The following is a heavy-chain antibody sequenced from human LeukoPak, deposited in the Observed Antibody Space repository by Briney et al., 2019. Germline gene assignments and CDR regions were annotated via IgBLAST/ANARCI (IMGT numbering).Heavy chain of an antibody. CDR1: GFTFGWHW. CDR3: ARDSGRGGESGYYDL. V-gene: IGHV3-7*01. Sequence: SGGSLRLSCAASGFTFGWHWMSWVRQAPGKGLEWVANIKQDGSQRYYVDSVKGRFTISRDSAKNSLYLQMSSLRAEDTAMYYCARDSGRGGESGYYDLWGQGTLVAVSS. J-gene: IGHJ5*02. D-gene: IGHD3-3*01. CDR2: IKQDGSQR.